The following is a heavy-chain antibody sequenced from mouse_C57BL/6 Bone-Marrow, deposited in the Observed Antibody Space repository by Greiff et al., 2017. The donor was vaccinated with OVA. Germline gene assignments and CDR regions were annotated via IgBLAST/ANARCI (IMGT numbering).Heavy chain of an antibody. D-gene: IGHD2-1*01. V-gene: IGHV5-6*02. J-gene: IGHJ4*01. CDR1: GFPFSSYG. CDR2: ISSGGSYT. Sequence: EVKLVESGGDLVKPGGSLKLSCAASGFPFSSYGMSWVRQTPDKRLEWVATISSGGSYTYYPDSVTGRFPISRDNATNTLYLQMSRLKAEDTARYYGARHLLMDYWGQGTSVTVSS. CDR3: ARHLLMDY.